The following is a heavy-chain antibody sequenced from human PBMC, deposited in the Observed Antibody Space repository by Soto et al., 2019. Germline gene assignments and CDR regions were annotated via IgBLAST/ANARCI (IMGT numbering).Heavy chain of an antibody. V-gene: IGHV4-34*01. CDR1: GGSFSGDY. J-gene: IGHJ5*02. Sequence: SETLSLTCAVYGGSFSGDYWCWSRQRQRQGLGLMGVINHCVSTHYNPALKSRVNISVDTSKNPFSLKLISVTAADTAVYYCARYRTIVVVPAAQGPHGSGGSCYSRGWFDPWGQGTLVTVSS. CDR2: INHCVST. CDR3: ARYRTIVVVPAAQGPHGSGGSCYSRGWFDP. D-gene: IGHD2-15*01.